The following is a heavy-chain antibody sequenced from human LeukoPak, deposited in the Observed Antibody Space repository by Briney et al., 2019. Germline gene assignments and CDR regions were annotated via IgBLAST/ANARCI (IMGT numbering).Heavy chain of an antibody. CDR3: ARALHIRRPHFDS. CDR2: INPDSGGT. D-gene: IGHD1-14*01. Sequence: ASVKVSCKASGYTFTGYYLQWVRQAPGQGLEWMGWINPDSGGTEYAQRFQGRVTMTRDKSISTAYMELSRLRSDDTAVYYCARALHIRRPHFDSWGQGILVTVSS. J-gene: IGHJ4*02. V-gene: IGHV1-2*02. CDR1: GYTFTGYY.